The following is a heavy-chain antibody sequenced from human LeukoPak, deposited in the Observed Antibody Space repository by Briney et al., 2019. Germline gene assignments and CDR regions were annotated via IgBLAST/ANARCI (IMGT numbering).Heavy chain of an antibody. Sequence: ASVKVSCKASGGTFSSYAISWVRQAPGQGLEWMGWINPNSGGTNYAQKFQGRVTMTRDTSISTAYMELSRLRSDDTAVYYCARGPLLNIGPDYWGQGTLVTVSS. CDR2: INPNSGGT. J-gene: IGHJ4*02. CDR1: GGTFSSYA. V-gene: IGHV1-2*02. CDR3: ARGPLLNIGPDY. D-gene: IGHD2-21*01.